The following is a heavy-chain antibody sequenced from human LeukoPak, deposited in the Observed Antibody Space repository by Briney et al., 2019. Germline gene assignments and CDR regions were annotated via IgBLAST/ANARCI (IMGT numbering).Heavy chain of an antibody. V-gene: IGHV1-8*01. J-gene: IGHJ4*02. D-gene: IGHD3-10*01. CDR2: MNPNSGNT. CDR3: ARSTMGARRRYDY. Sequence: ASVKVSCEASGDTFTTYDVNWVRQATGQGLEWMGWMNPNSGNTGYAQNFQGRVTMTMNTSITTAYMELTSLTSEDTAVYYCARSTMGARRRYDYWGLGTMVTVSS. CDR1: GDTFTTYD.